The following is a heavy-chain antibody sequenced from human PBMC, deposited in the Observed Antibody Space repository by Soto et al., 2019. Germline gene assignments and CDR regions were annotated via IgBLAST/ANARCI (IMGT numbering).Heavy chain of an antibody. CDR1: GGSISSYY. J-gene: IGHJ3*02. Sequence: SETLSLTCTVSGGSISSYYWSWIRQPPGKGLEWIGYIYYSGSTNYNPSLKSRVTISVDTSKNQFSLTLSSVTAADTAVYYCARDRGGTTFNDALDIWGQGTMVTVSS. D-gene: IGHD1-1*01. V-gene: IGHV4-59*01. CDR3: ARDRGGTTFNDALDI. CDR2: IYYSGST.